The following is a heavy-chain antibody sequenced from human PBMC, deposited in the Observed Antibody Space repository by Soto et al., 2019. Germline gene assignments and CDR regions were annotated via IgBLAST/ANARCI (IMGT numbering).Heavy chain of an antibody. CDR2: IWYDGSNK. CDR1: GFTFSSYG. J-gene: IGHJ3*02. Sequence: PGGSLRLSCAASGFTFSSYGMHWVRQAPGKGLEWVAVIWYDGSNKYYADSVKGRFTISRDNSKNTLYLQMNSLRAEDTALYYCARELGAFDIWGQGTMVTVSS. V-gene: IGHV3-33*01. CDR3: ARELGAFDI.